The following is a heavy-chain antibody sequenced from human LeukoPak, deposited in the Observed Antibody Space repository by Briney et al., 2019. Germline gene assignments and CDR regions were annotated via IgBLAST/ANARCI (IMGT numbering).Heavy chain of an antibody. CDR2: INHSGST. V-gene: IGHV4-4*02. Sequence: SETLSLTCAVSGGSISSSNWWGWVRQPPGKGLEWIGEINHSGSTNYNPSLKSRVTISVDTSKNQFSLKLSSVTAADTAVYYCARRTYYYYYYMDVWGKGTTVTVSS. J-gene: IGHJ6*03. CDR1: GGSISSSNW. CDR3: ARRTYYYYYYMDV.